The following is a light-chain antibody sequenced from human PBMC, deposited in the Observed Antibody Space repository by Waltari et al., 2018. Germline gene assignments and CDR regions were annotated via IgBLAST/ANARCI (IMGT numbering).Light chain of an antibody. CDR3: QQRSNWWT. V-gene: IGKV3-11*01. Sequence: EIVLTQSPDTLSLSPGERATLSSRASQSISTYVAWYQQRPGQAPRLLIYDASNRATGIPARFSGSGSGTDFTLTISSLEPEDFAVYYCQQRSNWWTFGQGTKVEIK. CDR1: QSISTY. J-gene: IGKJ1*01. CDR2: DAS.